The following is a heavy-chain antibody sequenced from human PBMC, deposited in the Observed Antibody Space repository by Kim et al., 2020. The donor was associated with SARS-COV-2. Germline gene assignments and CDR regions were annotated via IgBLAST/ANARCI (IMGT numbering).Heavy chain of an antibody. V-gene: IGHV4-34*01. Sequence: LKSRVTISVDTSKNQFSLKLSSVTAADTAVYYCARDSLFCGGDCYAIDYWGQGTLVTVSS. CDR3: ARDSLFCGGDCYAIDY. D-gene: IGHD2-21*02. J-gene: IGHJ4*02.